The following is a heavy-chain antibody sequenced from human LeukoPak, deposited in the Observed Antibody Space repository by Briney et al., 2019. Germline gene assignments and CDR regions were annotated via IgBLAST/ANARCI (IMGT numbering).Heavy chain of an antibody. Sequence: SETLSLTCTVSGYSISSGYYWGWIRQPPGKGLEWIGSIYHSGSTYYNPSPKSRVTISVDTSKNQFSLKLSSVTAADTAVYYCAREYTMVRGGYYMDVWGKGTTVTVSS. CDR3: AREYTMVRGGYYMDV. V-gene: IGHV4-38-2*02. D-gene: IGHD3-10*01. J-gene: IGHJ6*03. CDR2: IYHSGST. CDR1: GYSISSGYY.